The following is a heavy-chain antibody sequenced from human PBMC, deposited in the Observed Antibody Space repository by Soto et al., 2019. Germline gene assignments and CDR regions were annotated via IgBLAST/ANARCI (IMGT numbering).Heavy chain of an antibody. D-gene: IGHD3-10*01. Sequence: QLQLQESGPGLVKPSETLSLTCSVSGGSISSSRYYWGRIRQPPGKGLAWIGTIHYSGSTYYNPSLKSRVTISVDMSKNQFSLKLSSVTAADTAVYYCARQDSVWFGDNIDYWGQGTLVTVSS. CDR2: IHYSGST. J-gene: IGHJ4*02. CDR1: GGSISSSRYY. V-gene: IGHV4-39*01. CDR3: ARQDSVWFGDNIDY.